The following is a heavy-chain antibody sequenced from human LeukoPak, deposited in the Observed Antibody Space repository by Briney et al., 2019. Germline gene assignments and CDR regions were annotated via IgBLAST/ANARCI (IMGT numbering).Heavy chain of an antibody. CDR2: INHSGST. D-gene: IGHD2-2*01. CDR1: GATMHNHY. J-gene: IGHJ6*04. V-gene: IGHV4-34*01. CDR3: ARSWGYCSSTRCYGNYYYYYYGMDV. Sequence: AETLSLTCSVSGATMHNHYWSWIRQPPGKALEWIGEINHSGSTNYNPSLKSRVTISVDTSKNQFSLKLSSVSAEDTAVYYCARSWGYCSSTRCYGNYYYYYYGMDVWGKGTTVTVSS.